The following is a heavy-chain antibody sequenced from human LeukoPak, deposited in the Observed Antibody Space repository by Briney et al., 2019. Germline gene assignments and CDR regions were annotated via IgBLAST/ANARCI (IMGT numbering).Heavy chain of an antibody. D-gene: IGHD3-22*01. CDR2: INHSGST. V-gene: IGHV4-34*01. J-gene: IGHJ4*02. CDR1: GGSFSGYY. Sequence: SETLSLTCAVYGGSFSGYYWSWIRQPPGKGLEWIGEINHSGSTNYNPSLKSRVTISVDTSKNQFSLNLSSVTAADTAVYYCATFYYDSSGYYVGYDYWGQGTLVTVSS. CDR3: ATFYYDSSGYYVGYDY.